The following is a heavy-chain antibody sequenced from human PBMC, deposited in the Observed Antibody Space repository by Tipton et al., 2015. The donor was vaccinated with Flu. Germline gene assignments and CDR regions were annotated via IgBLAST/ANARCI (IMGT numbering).Heavy chain of an antibody. V-gene: IGHV3-21*01. CDR3: ASASLGAEAFDI. J-gene: IGHJ3*02. Sequence: SLRLSCAASGFTFSSYSMNWVRQAPGKGLEWVSPISSSSSYIYYADSVKGRFTISRDNAKNSLYLQMNSLRAEDTAVYYCASASLGAEAFDIWGQGTMVTVSS. CDR1: GFTFSSYS. CDR2: ISSSSSYI.